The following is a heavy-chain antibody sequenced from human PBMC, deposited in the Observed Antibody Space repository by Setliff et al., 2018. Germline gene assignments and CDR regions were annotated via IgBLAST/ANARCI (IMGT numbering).Heavy chain of an antibody. V-gene: IGHV3-7*01. D-gene: IGHD3-22*01. CDR2: IKEDGSEK. CDR1: RFTFSNYW. CDR3: VRDRLKVVVNRGDDAFDL. Sequence: GESLRLSCAASRFTFSNYWMSWVRQAPGKGLEWVANIKEDGSEKYYVDSVKGRFTISRDNAKNSLDLQMDSLRAEDTAVYYCVRDRLKVVVNRGDDAFDLWGQGTTVTVSS. J-gene: IGHJ3*01.